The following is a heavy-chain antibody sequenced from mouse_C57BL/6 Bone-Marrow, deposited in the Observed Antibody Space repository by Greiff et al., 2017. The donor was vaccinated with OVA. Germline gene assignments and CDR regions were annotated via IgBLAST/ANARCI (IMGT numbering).Heavy chain of an antibody. CDR3: TRGYSDYCDMEC. CDR2: IDPETGGT. Sequence: QVQLQQSGAELVRPGASVTLSCKASGYTFTDYEMHWVKQTPVHGLEWIGAIDPETGGTAYNQKFKGKAILTVDKSSSTAYMELRSLTSEDSAVYYCTRGYSDYCDMECWGQGTSVTVSA. J-gene: IGHJ4*01. V-gene: IGHV1-15*01. D-gene: IGHD2-13*01. CDR1: GYTFTDYE.